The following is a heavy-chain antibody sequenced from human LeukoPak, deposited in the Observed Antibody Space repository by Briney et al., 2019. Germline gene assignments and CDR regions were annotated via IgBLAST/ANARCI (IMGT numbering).Heavy chain of an antibody. J-gene: IGHJ1*01. CDR3: ASGVAWRSSSWRSVVFYFQH. D-gene: IGHD6-13*01. V-gene: IGHV4-31*03. Sequence: SETLSLTCTVSGSSISSGEYYWSWIRQHPGKGLEWIGYIYYNRSTYYNPSLKSRVTISVDTSKNQFSLKLSSVTAADTAVYYCASGVAWRSSSWRSVVFYFQHWGQGTLVTVSS. CDR2: IYYNRST. CDR1: GSSISSGEYY.